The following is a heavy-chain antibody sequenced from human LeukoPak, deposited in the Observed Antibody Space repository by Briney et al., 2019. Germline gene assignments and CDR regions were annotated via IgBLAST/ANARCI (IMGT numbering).Heavy chain of an antibody. J-gene: IGHJ6*02. Sequence: GRSLRLSCAASGFTFSSYGMHWVRQAPGKGLEWVAVIWYDGSNKYYADSVKGRFTISRGNSKNTLYLQMNSLRAEDTAVYYCARERFLEWLTNYYYYGMDVWGQGTTVTVSS. CDR2: IWYDGSNK. CDR3: ARERFLEWLTNYYYYGMDV. V-gene: IGHV3-33*01. CDR1: GFTFSSYG. D-gene: IGHD3-3*01.